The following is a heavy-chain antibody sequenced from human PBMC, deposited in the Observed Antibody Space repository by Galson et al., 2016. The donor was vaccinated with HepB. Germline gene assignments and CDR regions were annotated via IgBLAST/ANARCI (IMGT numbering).Heavy chain of an antibody. Sequence: TLSLTCTVSGGSISSGAYYWSWIRQHPGKGLEYVGYIYYSGSTYHNPSLKSRVTISVDTSKNQFSLNLASMTAADTAVYYCARSGWFPAPFDYWGQGTLVTVSS. J-gene: IGHJ4*02. CDR1: GGSISSGAYY. CDR3: ARSGWFPAPFDY. CDR2: IYYSGST. D-gene: IGHD2-15*01. V-gene: IGHV4-30-4*08.